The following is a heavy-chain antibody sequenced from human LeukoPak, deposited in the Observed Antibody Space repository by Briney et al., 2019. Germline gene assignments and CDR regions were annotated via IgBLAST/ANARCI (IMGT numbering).Heavy chain of an antibody. CDR2: INPIFGTA. CDR3: TRGYYGSGIFYFDY. J-gene: IGHJ4*02. D-gene: IGHD3-10*01. CDR1: GGTFSSYA. Sequence: SVKVSCKASGGTFSSYAISWVRQAPGQGLEWMGGINPIFGTANYAQKFQGRVTITADESTSTAYMELSSLRSEDTAVYYCTRGYYGSGIFYFDYWGQGTLVTVSS. V-gene: IGHV1-69*01.